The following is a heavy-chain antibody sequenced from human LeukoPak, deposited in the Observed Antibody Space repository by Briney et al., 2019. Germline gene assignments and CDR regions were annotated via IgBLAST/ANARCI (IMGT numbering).Heavy chain of an antibody. D-gene: IGHD3-16*01. CDR1: GFTFSSYA. V-gene: IGHV3-23*01. CDR3: AKAYAQNGRYFDY. CDR2: ISGSGGST. Sequence: PGGSLRLSCAASGFTFSSYAMSWVRQAPGKGLEWVSAISGSGGSTYYADSVKGQFTISRDNSKNTLYLQMNSLRAEDTAVYYCAKAYAQNGRYFDYWGQGTLVTVSS. J-gene: IGHJ4*02.